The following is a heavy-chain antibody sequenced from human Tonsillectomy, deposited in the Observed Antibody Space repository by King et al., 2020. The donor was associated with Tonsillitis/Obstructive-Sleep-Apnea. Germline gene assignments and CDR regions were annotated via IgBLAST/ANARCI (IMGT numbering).Heavy chain of an antibody. J-gene: IGHJ4*02. D-gene: IGHD6-6*01. CDR1: GFTFSSYA. CDR2: ISGSGGST. Sequence: VQLVESGGGLVQPGGSLRLSCAASGFTFSSYAMSWVRQAPGKGLEWVSAISGSGGSTYYADTVKGRFTISRDNSKNTLYLQMNSLKAEDTAVYYCAKDWGDIAARPRNFDYWGQGTLVTVSS. V-gene: IGHV3-23*04. CDR3: AKDWGDIAARPRNFDY.